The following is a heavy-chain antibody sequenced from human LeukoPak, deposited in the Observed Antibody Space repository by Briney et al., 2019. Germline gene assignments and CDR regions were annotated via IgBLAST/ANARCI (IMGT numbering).Heavy chain of an antibody. D-gene: IGHD3-10*01. CDR2: ISAYNGNT. J-gene: IGHJ5*02. Sequence: GASVKVSCKASGYIFTSYGISWVRQAPGQGLEWMGWISAYNGNTNYAQKLQSRVTMTTDTSTSTAYMELRSLRSDDTAVYYCASDQSRDYYGSGSSPLDPWGQGTLVTVSS. CDR1: GYIFTSYG. V-gene: IGHV1-18*01. CDR3: ASDQSRDYYGSGSSPLDP.